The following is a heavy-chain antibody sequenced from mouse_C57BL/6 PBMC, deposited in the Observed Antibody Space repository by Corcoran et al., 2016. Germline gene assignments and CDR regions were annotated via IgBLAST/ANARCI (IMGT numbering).Heavy chain of an antibody. CDR2: INTYSEVP. D-gene: IGHD2-5*01. CDR1: GYTFTTYG. V-gene: IGHV9-3*01. Sequence: QIQLLQSGPELKKPGETVKISCKASGYTFTTYGMSWMKQAPGKGLKWVGWINTYSEVPTYADDFKGRFAFSLETSASTAYLQLNSLKNEDSATYFCARDSNWYFDVWGTGTTVTVSS. J-gene: IGHJ1*03. CDR3: ARDSNWYFDV.